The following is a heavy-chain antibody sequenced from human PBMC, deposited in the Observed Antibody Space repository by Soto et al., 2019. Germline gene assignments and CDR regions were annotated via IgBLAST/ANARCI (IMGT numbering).Heavy chain of an antibody. Sequence: QVQLQQWGAGLLKPSETLSLTCSVDGGSFSTYFWTWVRQPPGKGLEWIGEINQSGSSSYNPSLVSRVSISVDTSNKQFSLKLSSVTAADTAVYYCARERRVVVGYSSSWYDYFDSWGQGTLVTVSS. CDR3: ARERRVVVGYSSSWYDYFDS. V-gene: IGHV4-34*02. D-gene: IGHD6-13*01. CDR1: GGSFSTYF. J-gene: IGHJ4*02. CDR2: INQSGSS.